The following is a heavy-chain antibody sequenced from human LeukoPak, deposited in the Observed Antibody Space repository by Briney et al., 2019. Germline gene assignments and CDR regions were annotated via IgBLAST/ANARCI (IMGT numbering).Heavy chain of an antibody. CDR2: IKQDGSEK. J-gene: IGHJ4*02. D-gene: IGHD3-3*01. V-gene: IGHV3-7*01. CDR3: ARTVAIFGVVIIVPYFDY. Sequence: GGSLRLSCAASGFTFSSYSMNWVRQAPGKGLEWVANIKQDGSEKYYVDSVKGRFTISRDNAKNSLYLQMNSLRAEDTAVYYCARTVAIFGVVIIVPYFDYWGQGTLVTVSS. CDR1: GFTFSSYS.